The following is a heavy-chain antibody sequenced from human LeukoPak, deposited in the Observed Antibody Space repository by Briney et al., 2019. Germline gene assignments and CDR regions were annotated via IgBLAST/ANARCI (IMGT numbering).Heavy chain of an antibody. CDR3: ARDLYYDSSGYYEDGAFDI. J-gene: IGHJ3*02. V-gene: IGHV3-21*01. CDR1: GFTFSSYS. CDR2: ISSSSSYI. Sequence: GGSLRLSCAASGFTFSSYSMSWVRQAPGKGLEWVSSISSSSSYIYYADSVKGRFTTSRDNAKNSLYLQMNSLRAEDTAVYYCARDLYYDSSGYYEDGAFDIWGQGTMVTVSS. D-gene: IGHD3-22*01.